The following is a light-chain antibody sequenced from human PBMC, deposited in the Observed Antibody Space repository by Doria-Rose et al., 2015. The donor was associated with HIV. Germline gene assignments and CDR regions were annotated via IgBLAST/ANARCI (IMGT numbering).Light chain of an antibody. CDR2: AAS. J-gene: IGKJ4*01. Sequence: DIQMTQSPSSLSASVGDRVTITCRASQGISDSLAWYQQKPGKAPKLLLYAASRLDSGVPSRFSGSGSGTFYPPTISCLQPEVFATFYCQHYYNPPATFGGGTKVDIK. CDR3: QHYYNPPAT. CDR1: QGISDS. V-gene: IGKV1-NL1*01.